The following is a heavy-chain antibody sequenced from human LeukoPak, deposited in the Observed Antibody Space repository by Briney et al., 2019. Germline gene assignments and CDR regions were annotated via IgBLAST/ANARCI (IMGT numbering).Heavy chain of an antibody. CDR2: IYYSGST. Sequence: SETLSLTCTVSGGSVSSGSFHWSWIRQPPGKGLEWIGYIYYSGSTNYNPSLESRVTISVDTSKNQFSLKLSSVTAADTAVYYCTRGRVAGVYWGQGTLVTVSS. CDR3: TRGRVAGVY. V-gene: IGHV4-61*01. D-gene: IGHD6-19*01. J-gene: IGHJ4*02. CDR1: GGSVSSGSFH.